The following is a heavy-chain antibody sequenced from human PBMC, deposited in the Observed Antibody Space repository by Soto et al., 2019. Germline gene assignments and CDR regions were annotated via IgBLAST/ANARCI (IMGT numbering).Heavy chain of an antibody. J-gene: IGHJ6*02. D-gene: IGHD3-16*01. V-gene: IGHV4-59*03. Sequence: SETLSLTCTVSGGSITGYYWSWIRQPPGKGLEFIGYIYHSGATEYTPSLKSRVTISVDKSENQFSLQMRSVSAADTAMYFCARLCLTGPPVQYHHYGLDVWGQGATVTVSS. CDR1: GGSITGYY. CDR2: IYHSGAT. CDR3: ARLCLTGPPVQYHHYGLDV.